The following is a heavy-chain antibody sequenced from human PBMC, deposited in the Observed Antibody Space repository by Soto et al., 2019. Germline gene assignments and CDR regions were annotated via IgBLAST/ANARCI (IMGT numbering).Heavy chain of an antibody. CDR3: ASQSIVVVPAAIRYYGMDV. D-gene: IGHD2-2*02. CDR2: ISYDGSNK. V-gene: IGHV3-30-3*01. Sequence: GGSLRLSCAASGFTFSSYAMHWVRQAPGKGLEWVAVISYDGSNKYYADSVKGRFTISRDNSKNTLYLQMNSLRAEDTAVYYCASQSIVVVPAAIRYYGMDVWGQGTTVTVSS. CDR1: GFTFSSYA. J-gene: IGHJ6*02.